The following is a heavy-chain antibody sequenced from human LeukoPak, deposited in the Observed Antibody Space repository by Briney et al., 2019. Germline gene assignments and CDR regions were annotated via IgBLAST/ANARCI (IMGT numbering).Heavy chain of an antibody. Sequence: GGSLRLSCAASGFTFSSSAMSWVRQAPGKGMEWVSAISNNGGYTYYADSVQGRFTISRDNSKSTLCLQMNSLRAEDTAVYYCAKQLGYCSDGSCYFPYWGQGTLVTVSS. V-gene: IGHV3-23*01. J-gene: IGHJ4*02. D-gene: IGHD2-15*01. CDR3: AKQLGYCSDGSCYFPY. CDR1: GFTFSSSA. CDR2: ISNNGGYT.